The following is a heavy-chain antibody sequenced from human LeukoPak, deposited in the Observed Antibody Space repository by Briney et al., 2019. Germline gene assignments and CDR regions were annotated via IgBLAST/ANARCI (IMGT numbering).Heavy chain of an antibody. CDR3: AKDIGGLNY. V-gene: IGHV3-43*02. D-gene: IGHD6-25*01. Sequence: GGALRLSCAASGFTFDDYAIHWVRQAPGKGLEWDSLISGDGGTTYYADSVKGRFTISRDNRKKSLYLQMNSLRTEDTALYYCAKDIGGLNYCGQGTLVTVSS. CDR2: ISGDGGTT. J-gene: IGHJ4*02. CDR1: GFTFDDYA.